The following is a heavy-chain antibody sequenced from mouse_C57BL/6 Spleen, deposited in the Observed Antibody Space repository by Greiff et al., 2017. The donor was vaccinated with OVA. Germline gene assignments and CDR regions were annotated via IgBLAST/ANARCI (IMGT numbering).Heavy chain of an antibody. V-gene: IGHV1-26*01. CDR3: ARTSSNWYFDY. Sequence: EVQLQQSGPELVKPGASVKISCKASGYTFTDYYMNWVKQSHGKSLEWIGDINPNNGGTSYNQKFKGKATLTVDKSSSTAYMELRSLTSEDSAVYYCARTSSNWYFDYWGQGTTLTVSS. CDR1: GYTFTDYY. J-gene: IGHJ2*01. D-gene: IGHD4-1*01. CDR2: INPNNGGT.